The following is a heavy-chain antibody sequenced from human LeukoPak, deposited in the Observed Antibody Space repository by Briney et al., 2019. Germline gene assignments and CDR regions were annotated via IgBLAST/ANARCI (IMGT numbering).Heavy chain of an antibody. CDR1: GVTFSSYW. D-gene: IGHD2-21*01. V-gene: IGHV3-7*03. J-gene: IGHJ6*02. CDR3: ARLISGGILWWSPYYYYGMDV. CDR2: IKQDGSEK. Sequence: GGALRLSCAASGVTFSSYWMSWVRQAPGKGLEWVANIKQDGSEKYYVDSVKGRFTISRDNAKNSLYLQMNSLRAEDTAVYYCARLISGGILWWSPYYYYGMDVWGQGTTVTVS.